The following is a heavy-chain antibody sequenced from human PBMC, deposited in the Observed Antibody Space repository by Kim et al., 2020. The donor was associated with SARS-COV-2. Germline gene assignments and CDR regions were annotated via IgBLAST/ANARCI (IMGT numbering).Heavy chain of an antibody. CDR2: ISSSSSTI. Sequence: GGSLRLSCAASGFTFSSYSMNWVRQAPGKGLEWVSYISSSSSTIYYADSVKGRFTISRDNAKNSLYLQMNSLRDEDTAVYYCAREEVTPYYYYYGMDVWGQGTTVTVSS. V-gene: IGHV3-48*02. D-gene: IGHD4-4*01. CDR1: GFTFSSYS. J-gene: IGHJ6*02. CDR3: AREEVTPYYYYYGMDV.